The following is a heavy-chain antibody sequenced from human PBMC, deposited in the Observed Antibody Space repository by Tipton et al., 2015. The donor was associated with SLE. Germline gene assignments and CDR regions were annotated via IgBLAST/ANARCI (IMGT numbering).Heavy chain of an antibody. CDR1: GFTFSSYA. CDR3: AYYDFWSGSEDAFDI. Sequence: SLRLSCAASGFTFSSYAMHWVRQAPGKGLEWVAVISYDGSNKYYADSVKGRFTISRDNAKNSLYLQMNSLRAEDTAVYYCAYYDFWSGSEDAFDIWGQGTMVTVSS. J-gene: IGHJ3*02. D-gene: IGHD3-3*01. CDR2: ISYDGSNK. V-gene: IGHV3-30*04.